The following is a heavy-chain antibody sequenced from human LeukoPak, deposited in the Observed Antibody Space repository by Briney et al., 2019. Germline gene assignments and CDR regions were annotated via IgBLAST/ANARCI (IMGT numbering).Heavy chain of an antibody. V-gene: IGHV3-21*04. CDR3: VRGGAGATASDVFDI. D-gene: IGHD5-12*01. CDR2: ISSRSSYI. CDR1: GFTLSSYS. J-gene: IGHJ3*02. Sequence: GGSLRLSCAASGFTLSSYSMNWVRQAPEKGLEWVSFISSRSSYIYYADSVKGRFTSSRDNAKNSLFLQMNSLRVEDTAIYYCVRGGAGATASDVFDIWGQGTMVTVSS.